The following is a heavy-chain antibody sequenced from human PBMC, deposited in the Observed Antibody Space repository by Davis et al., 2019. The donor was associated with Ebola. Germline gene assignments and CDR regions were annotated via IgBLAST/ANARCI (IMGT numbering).Heavy chain of an antibody. V-gene: IGHV4-61*01. D-gene: IGHD3-10*01. J-gene: IGHJ3*02. CDR3: AGFHGYGSGSYSRGAFDI. Sequence: PSETLSLTCTVSGGSVSSGSYYWSWIRQPPGKGLKWIGYIYYSGSTNYNPSLKSRVTISVDTSKNQFSLKLSSVTAADTAVYYCAGFHGYGSGSYSRGAFDIWGQGTMVTVSS. CDR1: GGSVSSGSYY. CDR2: IYYSGST.